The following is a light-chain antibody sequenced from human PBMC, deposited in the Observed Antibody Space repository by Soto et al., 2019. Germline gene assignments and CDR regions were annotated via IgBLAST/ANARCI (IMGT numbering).Light chain of an antibody. J-gene: IGKJ1*01. CDR1: QSISSW. Sequence: DLQMTQATSTLSASVGDRVTITCRASQSISSWLAWYQQKPGKAPKLLIYKASSLESGVLSRFSGSGSGTEFTLTISSLQPDDFATYYCQQYNSLWTFGQGTKVEIK. V-gene: IGKV1-5*03. CDR2: KAS. CDR3: QQYNSLWT.